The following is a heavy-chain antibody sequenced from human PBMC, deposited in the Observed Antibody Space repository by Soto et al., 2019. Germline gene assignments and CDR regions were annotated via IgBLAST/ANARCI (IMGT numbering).Heavy chain of an antibody. Sequence: QVQLVQSGAEVKKPGASVKVSCQASGYTFTSYDIHRVRQATGQGLEWMGWMNPNSGNTGYAQEFQGRATKTRNTSIRTADMELSSLRSEGTAVYSCARGSGRSSCLAYWGQGTLVTVSS. J-gene: IGHJ4*02. CDR2: MNPNSGNT. D-gene: IGHD6-6*01. V-gene: IGHV1-8*01. CDR1: GYTFTSYD. CDR3: ARGSGRSSCLAY.